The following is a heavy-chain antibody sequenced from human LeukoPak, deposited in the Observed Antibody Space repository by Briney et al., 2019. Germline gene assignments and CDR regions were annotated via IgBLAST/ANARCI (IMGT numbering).Heavy chain of an antibody. CDR1: GGSISSYY. J-gene: IGHJ4*02. Sequence: SETLSLTCTVSGGSISSYYWSWIRQPPGKGLEWIGYIYYSGSTNHNPSLKSRVTISVDTSKNQFSLKLSSVTAADTAVYYCARTLGGVVDYWGQGTLVTVSS. CDR2: IYYSGST. V-gene: IGHV4-59*01. D-gene: IGHD3-16*01. CDR3: ARTLGGVVDY.